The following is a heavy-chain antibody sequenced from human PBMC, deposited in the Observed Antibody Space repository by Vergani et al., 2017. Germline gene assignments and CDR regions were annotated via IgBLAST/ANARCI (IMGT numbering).Heavy chain of an antibody. CDR3: ARGSPGPYFDY. CDR2: INAGNGNT. V-gene: IGHV1-3*01. CDR1: GYTFTSYA. Sequence: QVQLVQSGAEVKKPGASVTVSCKASGYTFTSYAMHWVRQAPGQRLEWMGWINAGNGNTKYSQKFQGRVTITRDTSASTAYMELSSVTAADTAVYYCARGSPGPYFDYWGQGSLVTVSS. J-gene: IGHJ4*02.